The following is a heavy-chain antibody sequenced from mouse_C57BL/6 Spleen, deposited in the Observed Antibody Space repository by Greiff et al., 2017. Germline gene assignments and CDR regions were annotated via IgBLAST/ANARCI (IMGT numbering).Heavy chain of an antibody. D-gene: IGHD1-1*01. CDR3: ARDYGSSYGYFDV. CDR1: GYTFTSYW. J-gene: IGHJ1*03. Sequence: QVQLHQPGAELVRPGSSVKLSCKASGYTFTSYWMDWVKQRPGQGLEWIGNIYPSDSETHYNQKFKDKATLTVDKSSSTAYMQLSSLTSEDSAVYYCARDYGSSYGYFDVWGTGTTVTVSS. V-gene: IGHV1-61*01. CDR2: IYPSDSET.